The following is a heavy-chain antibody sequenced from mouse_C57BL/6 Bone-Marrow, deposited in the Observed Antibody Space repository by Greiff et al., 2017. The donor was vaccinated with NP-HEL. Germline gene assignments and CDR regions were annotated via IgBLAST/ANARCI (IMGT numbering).Heavy chain of an antibody. CDR3: ARGPYYGSQLRYFDV. Sequence: EVKVVESGGGLVKPGGSLKLSCAASGFTFSSYAMSWVRQTPEKRLEWVATISDGGSYTYYPDNVKGRFTLSGDNAKNNLYLQMSHLKSEDTAMYYCARGPYYGSQLRYFDVWGTGTTVTVSS. J-gene: IGHJ1*03. CDR2: ISDGGSYT. CDR1: GFTFSSYA. D-gene: IGHD1-1*01. V-gene: IGHV5-4*03.